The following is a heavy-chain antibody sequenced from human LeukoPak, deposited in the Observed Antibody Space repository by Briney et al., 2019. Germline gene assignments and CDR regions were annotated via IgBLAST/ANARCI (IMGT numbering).Heavy chain of an antibody. J-gene: IGHJ4*02. D-gene: IGHD3-22*01. CDR1: GVSISSSSSY. CDR2: IYYSGST. V-gene: IGHV4-39*01. Sequence: PSETLSLTCTVSGVSISSSSSYWGWIRQPPGKGLECIGTIYYSGSTYYNPSLESRVTISVDTSKNQFSLKLSSVTAADTAVYYCARTGIVGGGCDYWGQGTLVTVSS. CDR3: ARTGIVGGGCDY.